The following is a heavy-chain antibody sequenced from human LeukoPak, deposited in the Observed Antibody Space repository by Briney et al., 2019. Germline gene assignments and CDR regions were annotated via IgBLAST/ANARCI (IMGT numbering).Heavy chain of an antibody. CDR3: ARGDYDIIYYYYYGMDV. J-gene: IGHJ6*02. D-gene: IGHD4-17*01. V-gene: IGHV4-61*02. CDR1: GYSISSGYY. CDR2: IYTSGST. Sequence: KPSETLSLTCTVSGYSISSGYYWGWIRQPAGKGLEWIGRIYTSGSTNYNPSLKSRVTISVDTSKNQFSLKLSSVTAADTAVYYCARGDYDIIYYYYYGMDVWGQGTTVTVSS.